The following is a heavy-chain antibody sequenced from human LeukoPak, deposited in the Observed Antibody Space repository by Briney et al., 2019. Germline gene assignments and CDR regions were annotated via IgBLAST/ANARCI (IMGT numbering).Heavy chain of an antibody. CDR1: GASISSYY. V-gene: IGHV4-59*08. CDR2: IFNSGST. J-gene: IGHJ3*02. D-gene: IGHD2-15*01. CDR3: ARRPAYCSGGICYVRAFDI. Sequence: SETLSLTCTVSGASISSYYWSWIRQPPGKGLEWIGYIFNSGSTSHNPSLKSRVSISEDTSKNHFSLRLSSVSAADTAVYYCARRPAYCSGGICYVRAFDIWGQGTMVTVSS.